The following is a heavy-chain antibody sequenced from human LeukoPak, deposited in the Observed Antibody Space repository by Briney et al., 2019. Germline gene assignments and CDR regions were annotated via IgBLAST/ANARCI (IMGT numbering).Heavy chain of an antibody. CDR1: GFIFSNYY. Sequence: PGGSLRLSCTASGFIFSNYYMGWVRQAPGKGLEWVANIIEDGSKKYYVDSVEGRFTISRDNAKNSVYLQMNSPRAEDTGLYYCARRRYGTGMDVWGQGTTVTISS. CDR2: IIEDGSKK. CDR3: ARRRYGTGMDV. V-gene: IGHV3-7*01. J-gene: IGHJ6*02. D-gene: IGHD3-10*01.